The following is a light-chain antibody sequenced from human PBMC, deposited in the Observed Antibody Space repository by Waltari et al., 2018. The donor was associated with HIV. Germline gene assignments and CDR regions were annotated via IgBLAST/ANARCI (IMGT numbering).Light chain of an antibody. CDR3: QQYLDWPPWT. CDR1: QNIGAN. J-gene: IGKJ1*01. V-gene: IGKV3D-15*01. Sequence: EIVMTQSPATLSVSPGQRVTLSCRASQNIGANLAWSQQRPGQPPRLLIHGASSRDPGIPARFTGRGPGTDFTLKISNLQSDDSGVYYCQQYLDWPPWTFGQGTKVEI. CDR2: GAS.